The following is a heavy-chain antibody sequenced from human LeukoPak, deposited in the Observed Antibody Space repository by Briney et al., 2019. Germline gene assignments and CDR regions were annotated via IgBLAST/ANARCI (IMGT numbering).Heavy chain of an antibody. CDR2: IYYSGST. Sequence: SQTLSLTCTVSGGSISSGGYYWSWIRQHRGKGLEWIGYIYYSGSTYCNPSLKSRVTISVDTSKNQFSLKLSSVTAADTAVYYCARGVRLRYFDWPPIGWFDPWGQGTLVTVSS. CDR1: GGSISSGGYY. V-gene: IGHV4-31*03. CDR3: ARGVRLRYFDWPPIGWFDP. D-gene: IGHD3-9*01. J-gene: IGHJ5*02.